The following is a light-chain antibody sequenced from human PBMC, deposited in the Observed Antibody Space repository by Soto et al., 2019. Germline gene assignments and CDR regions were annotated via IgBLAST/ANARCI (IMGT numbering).Light chain of an antibody. Sequence: QSVLTQPPSVSGAPGQKVTISCTGSSSNIGANYDVHWYQHLLGTAPKLLIYGNNNRPSGVPDRFSGSKSGTSASLAITGLQAEDEADYYCQSYDSSLSSWVFGGGTKLTVL. CDR1: SSNIGANYD. CDR3: QSYDSSLSSWV. J-gene: IGLJ3*02. V-gene: IGLV1-40*01. CDR2: GNN.